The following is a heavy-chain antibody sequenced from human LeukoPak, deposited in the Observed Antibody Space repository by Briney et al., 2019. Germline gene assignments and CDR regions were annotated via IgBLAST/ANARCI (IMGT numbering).Heavy chain of an antibody. CDR3: ARDHCSSTSCFLDI. Sequence: GGSLRLSCAASGFTFSSYSMNWVRQAPGKGLEWVSSISSSSSYIYYADSVKGRFTISRDNAKNSLYLQMNSLRAEDTAVYYCARDHCSSTSCFLDIWGQGTMVTVSS. J-gene: IGHJ3*02. D-gene: IGHD2-2*01. CDR2: ISSSSSYI. CDR1: GFTFSSYS. V-gene: IGHV3-21*04.